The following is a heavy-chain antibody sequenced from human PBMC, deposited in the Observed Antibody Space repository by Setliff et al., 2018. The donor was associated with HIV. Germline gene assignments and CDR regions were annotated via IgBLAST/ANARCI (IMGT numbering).Heavy chain of an antibody. J-gene: IGHJ4*02. CDR2: IKSKADGEAT. D-gene: IGHD2-21*01. CDR3: TADLIDPPAYGLDY. CDR1: GFTFSHAW. Sequence: GGSLRLSCAASGFTFSHAWMSWVRQAPGKGLEWVGRIKSKADGEATEYAAPVRGRFTISRDDSKNTLYMQIDTLKTDDTAVYYCTADLIDPPAYGLDYWGQGTLVTVSS. V-gene: IGHV3-15*01.